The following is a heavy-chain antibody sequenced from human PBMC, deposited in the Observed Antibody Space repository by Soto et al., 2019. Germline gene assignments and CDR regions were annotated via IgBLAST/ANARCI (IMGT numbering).Heavy chain of an antibody. J-gene: IGHJ3*02. CDR3: ARWSSLHAFDI. CDR2: VNGDGSGT. Sequence: EVQLVESGGDLVQPGGSLRLSCAASESTFRGYWMHWVRQAPGKGLVWVSRVNGDGSGTIYGDYVKGRFTVSRDNPKNTLFLQMNSLRFDDTAIYYCARWSSLHAFDIGGQGTMVTVSS. CDR1: ESTFRGYW. V-gene: IGHV3-74*01.